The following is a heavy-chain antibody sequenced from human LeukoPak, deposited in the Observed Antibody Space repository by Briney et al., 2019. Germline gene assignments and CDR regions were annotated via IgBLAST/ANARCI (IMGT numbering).Heavy chain of an antibody. CDR3: AKSRGTGPWGY. Sequence: GGSLRLSCAAPGFTFSSYGMHWVRQAPGKGLEWVAVISYDGSNKYYADSVKGRFTISRDSSKNTLYLQMNSLRAEDTAVYYCAKSRGTGPWGYWGQGTLVTVSS. CDR2: ISYDGSNK. CDR1: GFTFSSYG. D-gene: IGHD7-27*01. V-gene: IGHV3-30*18. J-gene: IGHJ4*02.